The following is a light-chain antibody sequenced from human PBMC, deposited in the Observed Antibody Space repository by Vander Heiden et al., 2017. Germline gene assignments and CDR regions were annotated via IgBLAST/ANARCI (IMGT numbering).Light chain of an antibody. V-gene: IGKV1-39*01. Sequence: DIQTTESPSSLSASVGDRVTITCRASQSISSYLNWYQQRPGKAPKLLIYAASSLQSGVPSRFSGSASGTDFTLAISSLQPDDFATYYCQQSYSTLWTFGQGTKVEIK. CDR1: QSISSY. J-gene: IGKJ1*01. CDR3: QQSYSTLWT. CDR2: AAS.